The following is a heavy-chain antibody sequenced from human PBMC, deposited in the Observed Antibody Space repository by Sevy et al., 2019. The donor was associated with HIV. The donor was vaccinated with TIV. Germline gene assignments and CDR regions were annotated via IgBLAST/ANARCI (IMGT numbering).Heavy chain of an antibody. V-gene: IGHV4-61*01. CDR2: VYHTGST. J-gene: IGHJ4*02. D-gene: IGHD3-22*01. CDR3: AREPYFFDQRGYYWDY. CDR1: GVSVSSDTYY. Sequence: SETLSLTCAVSGVSVSSDTYYWSWIRQPPGKGLEWIGYVYHTGSTNYSPSFKRRVTISVDTSKNQFSLRLFSVAAADTAVYYCAREPYFFDQRGYYWDYWGQGALVTVSS.